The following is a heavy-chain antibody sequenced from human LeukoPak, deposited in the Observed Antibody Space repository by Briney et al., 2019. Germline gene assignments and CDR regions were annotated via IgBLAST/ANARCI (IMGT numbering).Heavy chain of an antibody. D-gene: IGHD6-19*01. V-gene: IGHV4-59*01. CDR2: TYSSGST. CDR3: ARGGWYEDY. J-gene: IGHJ4*02. CDR1: GGSISSYY. Sequence: SETLSLTCTVSGGSISSYYWSWIRQPPGKGLEWIGYTYSSGSTNYNPSLKSRVTISVDTSKNQFSLKLSSVTAADTAVYYCARGGWYEDYWGQGTLVTVSS.